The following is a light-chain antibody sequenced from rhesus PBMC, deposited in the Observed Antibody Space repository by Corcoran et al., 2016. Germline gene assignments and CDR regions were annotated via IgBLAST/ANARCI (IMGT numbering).Light chain of an antibody. Sequence: DIQMSQSPSSLSASVGDRVTITCRASQGISSYFNWYQQKPGKAPKLLIYYANSLASGVPSMFSGSGSGTDYTLTISSLQPEDFATYYCQQGYSTPFTFGPGTKLDIK. CDR1: QGISSY. CDR3: QQGYSTPFT. J-gene: IGKJ3*01. V-gene: IGKV1-32*03. CDR2: YAN.